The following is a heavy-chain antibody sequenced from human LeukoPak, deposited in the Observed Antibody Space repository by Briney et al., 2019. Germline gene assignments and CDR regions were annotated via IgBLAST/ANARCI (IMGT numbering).Heavy chain of an antibody. V-gene: IGHV3-20*04. Sequence: GGSLRLSCAASGFTFDDYGMSWVRQAPGKGLEWVSGINWNGGSTGYADSVKGRFTISRDNAKNSLYLQMNSLRAEDTALYYCARDSGTTGEVKFDPWGQGTLVTVSS. CDR3: ARDSGTTGEVKFDP. J-gene: IGHJ5*02. CDR2: INWNGGST. CDR1: GFTFDDYG. D-gene: IGHD3-10*01.